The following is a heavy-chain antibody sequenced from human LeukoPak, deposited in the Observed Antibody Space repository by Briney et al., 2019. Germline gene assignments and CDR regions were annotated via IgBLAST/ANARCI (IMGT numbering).Heavy chain of an antibody. D-gene: IGHD4-17*01. CDR1: GFTVSSNY. CDR3: ARSDDYGDYLVDAFDI. V-gene: IGHV3-66*02. CDR2: IYSGGST. J-gene: IGHJ3*02. Sequence: GGSLRLSCAASGFTVSSNYMSWVRQAPGKGLEWVSVIYSGGSTYYADPVKGRFTISRDNSKNTLYLQMNSLRAEDTAVYYCARSDDYGDYLVDAFDIWGQGTMVTVSS.